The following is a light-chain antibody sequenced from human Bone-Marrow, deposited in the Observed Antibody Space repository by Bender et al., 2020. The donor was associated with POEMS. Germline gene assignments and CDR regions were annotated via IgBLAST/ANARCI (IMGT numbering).Light chain of an antibody. J-gene: IGLJ3*02. Sequence: QSALTQPRSVSGSPGQSVAISCTGTSSDVGGYKSVSWYQQYPGKAPKLFIYGDTKRPSGVPDRFSGSKSGNTASLTISGLQAEDEADYFCCSYAGSSTWVFGGGTNLTVL. CDR1: SSDVGGYKS. CDR2: GDT. CDR3: CSYAGSSTWV. V-gene: IGLV2-11*01.